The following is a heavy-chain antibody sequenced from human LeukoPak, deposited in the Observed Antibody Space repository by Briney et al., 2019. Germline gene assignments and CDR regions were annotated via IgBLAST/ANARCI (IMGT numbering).Heavy chain of an antibody. V-gene: IGHV1-69*04. Sequence: SVKVSCQASGGTFSSYAISWVRQAPGQGLEWLGRIIPIFCIANHAQKFQGRVTITADKSTSTAYMELSSLRSEDTAVYYCARPVGDYGDYVLGYWGQGTLVTVSS. D-gene: IGHD4-17*01. CDR3: ARPVGDYGDYVLGY. CDR2: IIPIFCIA. CDR1: GGTFSSYA. J-gene: IGHJ4*02.